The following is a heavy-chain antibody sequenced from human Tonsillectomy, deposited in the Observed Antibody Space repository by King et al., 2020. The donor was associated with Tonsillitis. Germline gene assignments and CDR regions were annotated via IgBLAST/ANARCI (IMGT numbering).Heavy chain of an antibody. CDR3: GTYEGGVFDP. CDR1: GGSISGGAYY. Sequence: VQLQESGPGLVKPSQTLSLTCTVSGGSISGGAYYWSWIRQLPGKGLEWIGYIYNSVNTYHNPSLKSRLTISLDTSKKQFSLELSSVTAADTAVYYCGTYEGGVFDPWGQGTLVTVSS. V-gene: IGHV4-31*03. D-gene: IGHD2-15*01. CDR2: IYNSVNT. J-gene: IGHJ5*02.